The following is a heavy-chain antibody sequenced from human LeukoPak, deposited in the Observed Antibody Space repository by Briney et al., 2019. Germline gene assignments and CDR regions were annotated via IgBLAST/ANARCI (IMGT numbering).Heavy chain of an antibody. J-gene: IGHJ4*02. D-gene: IGHD3-16*02. CDR3: ARGRLGILGNYDYVWGSYREYYFDY. CDR2: IIPIFGTA. V-gene: IGHV1-69*13. CDR1: GGTFSSYA. Sequence: RGASVKVSCKASGGTFSSYAISWVRQAPGQGLEWMGGIIPIFGTANYAQKFQGRVTITADESTSTAYMELSSLRSEDTAVYYCARGRLGILGNYDYVWGSYREYYFDYWGQGTLVTVSS.